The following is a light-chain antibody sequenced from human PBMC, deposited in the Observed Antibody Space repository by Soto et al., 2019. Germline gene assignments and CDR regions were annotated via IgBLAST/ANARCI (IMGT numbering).Light chain of an antibody. CDR2: SDN. CDR3: AAWDVSLVV. V-gene: IGLV1-44*01. J-gene: IGLJ2*01. CDR1: SSNIGTNT. Sequence: QPVLTQPPSASGTPGQGVPLLLSGSSSNIGTNTVIWYQQLPGAAPKLLIYSDNQRPSGVPDRFSGSKSGTSASLAISGLQSEDEADYYCAAWDVSLVVFGGGTKVTVL.